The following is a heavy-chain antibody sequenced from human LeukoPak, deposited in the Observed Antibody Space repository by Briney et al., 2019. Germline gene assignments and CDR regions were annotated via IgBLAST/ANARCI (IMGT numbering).Heavy chain of an antibody. D-gene: IGHD2-8*01. V-gene: IGHV1-69*05. CDR3: ARVVSYLFDP. CDR2: IIPIFGTA. Sequence: GSSVKVSCKASGGTFSSYAISWVRQAPGQGLEWMGRIIPIFGTANYAQKFQGRVTITTDESTSTAYMELSSLRSGDTAVYYCARVVSYLFDPWGQGTLVTVSS. J-gene: IGHJ5*02. CDR1: GGTFSSYA.